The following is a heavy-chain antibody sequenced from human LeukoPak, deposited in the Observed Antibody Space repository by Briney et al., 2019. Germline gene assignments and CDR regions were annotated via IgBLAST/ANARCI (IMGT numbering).Heavy chain of an antibody. CDR2: IYTSGST. CDR1: GGSISSFY. V-gene: IGHV4-4*07. J-gene: IGHJ4*02. Sequence: PSETLSLTCTVSGGSISSFYWGWIRQPAGKGLEWIGRIYTSGSTNYNPSLKSRVTMSVDTSKNQFSLKLNSVTAADTAVYYCARAASNSRALDYWGQGTLVTVSS. D-gene: IGHD1-1*01. CDR3: ARAASNSRALDY.